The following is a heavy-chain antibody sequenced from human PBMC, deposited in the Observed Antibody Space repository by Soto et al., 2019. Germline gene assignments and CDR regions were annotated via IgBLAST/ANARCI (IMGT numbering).Heavy chain of an antibody. V-gene: IGHV3-23*01. CDR3: AKYTLTEDLGEN. J-gene: IGHJ4*02. CDR2: ISRGGTR. CDR1: GFSYSTYA. D-gene: IGHD3-16*01. Sequence: GGSLRLSCTTSGFSYSTYAMAWVRQAPGKGLEWISGISRGGTRFYAYSVRGRFTISRDSSKDTLYLQMNYLRAEDTALYYRAKYTLTEDLGENWGQGTLVTVSS.